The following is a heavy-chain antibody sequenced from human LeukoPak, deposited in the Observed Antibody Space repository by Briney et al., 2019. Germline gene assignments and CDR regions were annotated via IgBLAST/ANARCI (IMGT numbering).Heavy chain of an antibody. D-gene: IGHD2-21*01. CDR2: IYSGGDT. J-gene: IGHJ4*02. V-gene: IGHV3-53*01. Sequence: GGSLRLSCAVSGFTDSNNYMSWVRHAPGKGLEWVSHIYSGGDTYHADSVKARFTISRDHSKNTVYLQMNNLRVEDTAVYYCARDTGLWWGQGTLVTVSS. CDR3: ARDTGLW. CDR1: GFTDSNNY.